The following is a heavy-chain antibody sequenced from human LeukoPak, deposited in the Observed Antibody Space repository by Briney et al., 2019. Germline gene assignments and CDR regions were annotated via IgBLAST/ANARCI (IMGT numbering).Heavy chain of an antibody. CDR1: GGSISSSSYY. J-gene: IGHJ4*02. CDR3: ARDPTISYYYDSSGSSSY. D-gene: IGHD3-22*01. Sequence: KASETLSLTYTVSGGSISSSSYYWGWIRQSPGKGLEWIGSIYYSGSTYYNSSLKSRVTISVDTSKNQFSLKLSSVTAADTAVYYCARDPTISYYYDSSGSSSYWGQGTLVTVSS. V-gene: IGHV4-39*07. CDR2: IYYSGST.